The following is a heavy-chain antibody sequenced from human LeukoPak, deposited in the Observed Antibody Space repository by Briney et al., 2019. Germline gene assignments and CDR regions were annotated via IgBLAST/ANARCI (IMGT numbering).Heavy chain of an antibody. CDR3: ARAPRYSYGYRVPNGMDV. J-gene: IGHJ6*02. CDR2: IIPILGIA. V-gene: IGHV1-69*04. D-gene: IGHD5-18*01. Sequence: SVKVSCKASGGTFSSYAISWVRQAPGQGLEWMGRIIPILGIANYAQKFQGRVTITADKSTSTAYMELSNLRSEDTAVYYCARAPRYSYGYRVPNGMDVWGQGTTVTVSS. CDR1: GGTFSSYA.